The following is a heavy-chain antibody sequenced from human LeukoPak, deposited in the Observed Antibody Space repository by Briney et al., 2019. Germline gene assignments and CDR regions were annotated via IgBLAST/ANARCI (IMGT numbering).Heavy chain of an antibody. CDR1: GYSFTSYW. J-gene: IGHJ1*01. CDR3: ASQGYCTNGVCYPPSPFQH. V-gene: IGHV5-51*01. CDR2: IYPGDSDT. Sequence: GESLKISCKGSGYSFTSYWIGWVRQMPGKGLEWMGIIYPGDSDTRYSPSFQGQVTISADKSISTAYLQWSSLKASDTAMYYCASQGYCTNGVCYPPSPFQHWGQGTLVTVSS. D-gene: IGHD2-8*01.